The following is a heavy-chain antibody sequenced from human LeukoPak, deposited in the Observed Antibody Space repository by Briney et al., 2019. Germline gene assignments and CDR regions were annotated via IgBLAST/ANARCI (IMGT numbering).Heavy chain of an antibody. Sequence: HPGGSLRLSCAASGFTFSSYWMSWVRQAPGKGLEWVANIKQDGSEKYYVDSVKGRFTISRDNAKNSLYLQMNSLRAEDMALYYCAKGYSSGWGASAFDYWGQGTLVTVSS. CDR3: AKGYSSGWGASAFDY. CDR2: IKQDGSEK. J-gene: IGHJ4*02. CDR1: GFTFSSYW. D-gene: IGHD6-19*01. V-gene: IGHV3-7*03.